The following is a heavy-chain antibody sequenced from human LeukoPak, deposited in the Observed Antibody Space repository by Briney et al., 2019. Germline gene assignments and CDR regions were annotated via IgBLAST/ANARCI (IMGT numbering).Heavy chain of an antibody. CDR2: IYYTGST. D-gene: IGHD6-19*01. Sequence: PSETLSLTCTVSGGSIRSYYWSWIRQPPGKGLEWIGYIYYTGSTNYNPSLKSRVTTSVDTSKNQFSLKQSSVTAADTAVYYCARHPRGGSGWYYFDYWGQGTLVTVSS. V-gene: IGHV4-59*08. J-gene: IGHJ4*02. CDR3: ARHPRGGSGWYYFDY. CDR1: GGSIRSYY.